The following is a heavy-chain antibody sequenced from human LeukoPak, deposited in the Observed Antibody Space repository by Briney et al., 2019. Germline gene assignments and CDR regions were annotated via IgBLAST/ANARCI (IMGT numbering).Heavy chain of an antibody. CDR2: ISSSSSYI. CDR1: GFTFSSYS. CDR3: ARGRGNYYYFDY. D-gene: IGHD1-26*01. V-gene: IGHV3-21*01. Sequence: PGGSLRLSCAASGFTFSSYSMNWVRQAPGKGLEWVSSISSSSSYIYYADSVKGRFTISRDNAKNSLYLQMNSLRDEDTAVYYCARGRGNYYYFDYWGQGTLVTVSS. J-gene: IGHJ4*02.